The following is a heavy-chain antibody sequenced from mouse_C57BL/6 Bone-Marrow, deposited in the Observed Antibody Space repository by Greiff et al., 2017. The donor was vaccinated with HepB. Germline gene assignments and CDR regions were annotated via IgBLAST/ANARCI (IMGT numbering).Heavy chain of an antibody. V-gene: IGHV1-64*01. D-gene: IGHD1-1*01. CDR1: GYTFTSYW. Sequence: QVQLQQPGAELVKPGASVKLSCKASGYTFTSYWMHWVKQRPGQGLEWIGMIHPNSGSTNYNEKFKSKATLTVDKSSSTDYMQLSSLTSEDSAVYYCSRWTTVVAYYAMDYWGQGTSVTVSS. CDR3: SRWTTVVAYYAMDY. CDR2: IHPNSGST. J-gene: IGHJ4*01.